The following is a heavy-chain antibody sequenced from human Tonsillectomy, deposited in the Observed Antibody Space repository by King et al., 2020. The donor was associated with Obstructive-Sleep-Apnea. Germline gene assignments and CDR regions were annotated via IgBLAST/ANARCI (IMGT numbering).Heavy chain of an antibody. CDR3: ATYTAMAPYYFDY. J-gene: IGHJ4*02. CDR2: IKQDGSEK. V-gene: IGHV3-7*01. CDR1: GFTFSSYW. D-gene: IGHD5-18*01. Sequence: VQLVESGGGLVQPGGSLRLSCAASGFTFSSYWMSWVRQAPGKGLEWVANIKQDGSEKYYVDSVKGRFTISRDNAKNSLYLQMNSLRAEDTAVYFCATYTAMAPYYFDYWGQGTLVTVSS.